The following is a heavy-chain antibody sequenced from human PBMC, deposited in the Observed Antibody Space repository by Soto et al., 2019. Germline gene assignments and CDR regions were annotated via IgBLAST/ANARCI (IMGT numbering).Heavy chain of an antibody. CDR1: GDSVSSYY. CDR2: IYISGNT. CDR3: ARGVLRYYYYGMDV. Sequence: QVQLQESGPGLVKPSETLSLSCTVSGDSVSSYYWSWIRQLPGRGLEWIGYIYISGNTNYNPSLKSRGTISRDTSKNQFSLNVKSVTAADTAVYYCARGVLRYYYYGMDVWGQGTTVTVSS. V-gene: IGHV4-59*02. J-gene: IGHJ6*02.